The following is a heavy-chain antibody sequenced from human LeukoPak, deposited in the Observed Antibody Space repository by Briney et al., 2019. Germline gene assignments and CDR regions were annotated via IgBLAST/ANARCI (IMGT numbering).Heavy chain of an antibody. V-gene: IGHV3-15*01. CDR3: TRDLSS. CDR2: IKTKTDGGTI. J-gene: IGHJ4*02. D-gene: IGHD2/OR15-2a*01. Sequence: GGSLILSCAASGFTVTNAWMSWVRQAPGKGLEWVGRIKTKTDGGTIDYAAPVKGRFTISRDDSENTLYLQMNSLKTEDTAVYYCTRDLSSWGQGTLVTVSS. CDR1: GFTVTNAW.